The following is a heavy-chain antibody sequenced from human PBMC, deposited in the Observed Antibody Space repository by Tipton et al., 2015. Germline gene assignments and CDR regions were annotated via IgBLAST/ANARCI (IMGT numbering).Heavy chain of an antibody. D-gene: IGHD3-9*01. J-gene: IGHJ4*02. CDR1: GGSISSSDYY. CDR3: ACQDYDSLTRDYQTVDY. Sequence: LRLSCTVSGGSISSSDYYWVWLRQPPGMGLECIGTIYYSGSTYYNPSLKSRVTISVDTSKNQFSLKLTSVTAADTAVYYCACQDYDSLTRDYQTVDYWGQGTLVTVSS. V-gene: IGHV4-39*01. CDR2: IYYSGST.